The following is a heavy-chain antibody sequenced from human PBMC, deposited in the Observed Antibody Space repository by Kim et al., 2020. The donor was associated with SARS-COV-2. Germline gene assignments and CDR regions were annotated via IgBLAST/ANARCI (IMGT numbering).Heavy chain of an antibody. V-gene: IGHV3-74*01. CDR3: ARDMEQLWLNLDY. D-gene: IGHD5-18*01. CDR1: GFTFSSYW. J-gene: IGHJ4*02. CDR2: INSDGSST. Sequence: GGSLRHSCAASGFTFSSYWMHWVRQAPGKGLVWVSRINSDGSSTSYADSVKGRFTISRDNAKNTLYLQMNSLRAEDMAVYYCARDMEQLWLNLDYWGQGTLVTVSS.